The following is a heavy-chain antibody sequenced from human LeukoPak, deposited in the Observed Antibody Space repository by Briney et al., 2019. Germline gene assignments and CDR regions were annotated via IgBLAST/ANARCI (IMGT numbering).Heavy chain of an antibody. J-gene: IGHJ5*02. V-gene: IGHV4-39*07. CDR1: GGSISNSNYY. CDR2: IYYSGST. D-gene: IGHD1-26*01. CDR3: ARGQGATVPQVGKNWFDP. Sequence: SETLSLTCIVSGGSISNSNYYWGWIRQPPGKGLEWIGSIYYSGSTYYNPSLKSRVTISVDTSKNQFSLKLISVTVADTAIYYCARGQGATVPQVGKNWFDPWGQGTRVTVSS.